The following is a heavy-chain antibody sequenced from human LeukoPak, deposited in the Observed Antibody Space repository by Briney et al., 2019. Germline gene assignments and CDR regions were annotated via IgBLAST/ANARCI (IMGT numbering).Heavy chain of an antibody. Sequence: ASVKVSCKASGYTFTRYYMHWVRQAPGQGLEWMGWINPNSGGTNYAQKFQGRVTMTRNTSISTAYMELSRLRSDDTAMYYRARQAEIAAALDYWGQGTLVTVSS. CDR2: INPNSGGT. CDR3: ARQAEIAAALDY. D-gene: IGHD6-13*01. V-gene: IGHV1-2*02. CDR1: GYTFTRYY. J-gene: IGHJ4*02.